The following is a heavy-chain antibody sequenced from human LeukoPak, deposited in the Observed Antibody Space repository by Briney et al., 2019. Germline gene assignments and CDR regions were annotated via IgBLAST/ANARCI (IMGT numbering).Heavy chain of an antibody. D-gene: IGHD1-26*01. Sequence: GASVKVSCKVSGYTLTELSMHWVRQAPGKGLEWMGGFDPEDGETIYAQKFQGRVTMTEDTSTDTVYMELSSLRSEDTAVYYCATAGELLGGEPDAFDIWGQGTMVTVSS. CDR3: ATAGELLGGEPDAFDI. CDR1: GYTLTELS. V-gene: IGHV1-24*01. CDR2: FDPEDGET. J-gene: IGHJ3*02.